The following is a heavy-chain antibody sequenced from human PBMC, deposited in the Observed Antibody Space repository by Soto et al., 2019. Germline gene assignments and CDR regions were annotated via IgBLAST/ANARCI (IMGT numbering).Heavy chain of an antibody. CDR1: GGTFSSYT. CDR2: IIPILGIA. J-gene: IGHJ4*02. Sequence: QVQLVQSGAEVKKPGSSVKVSCKASGGTFSSYTISWVRQAPGQGLEWMGRIIPILGIANYAQKFQGRVTITADKSTSTAYRELSSLRSDDTAVYYWAREAIAAAGNDYWGQGTLVTVSS. CDR3: AREAIAAAGNDY. V-gene: IGHV1-69*08. D-gene: IGHD6-13*01.